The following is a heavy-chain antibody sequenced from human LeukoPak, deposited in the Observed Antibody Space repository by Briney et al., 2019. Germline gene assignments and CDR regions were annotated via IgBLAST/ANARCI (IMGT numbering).Heavy chain of an antibody. CDR1: GGSISGSSYY. J-gene: IGHJ6*02. Sequence: PLETLSLTCTVSGGSISGSSYYWGWIRQPPGKGLEWIGSIYYSGSTYYNPSLKSRVTISVDTSKNQFSLKLNSVTATDTAVYYCAREVGWQWLVMNGMDVWGQGTTVTVSS. D-gene: IGHD6-19*01. CDR2: IYYSGST. V-gene: IGHV4-39*02. CDR3: AREVGWQWLVMNGMDV.